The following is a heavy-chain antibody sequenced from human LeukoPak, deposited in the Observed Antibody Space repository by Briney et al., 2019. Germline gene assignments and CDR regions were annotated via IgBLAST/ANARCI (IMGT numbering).Heavy chain of an antibody. CDR3: ARDDSPTTYNHDSRVYHDALDV. Sequence: PGGSLRLSCAASGFPFNKDWMTWVRQAPGKGLEWVANINQDGTKENYVDSVKGRFTISRDNARNSVYLQMNSLRAEDTAVYYCARDDSPTTYNHDSRVYHDALDVWGQGTMVTVSS. V-gene: IGHV3-7*01. D-gene: IGHD3-22*01. CDR2: INQDGTKE. CDR1: GFPFNKDW. J-gene: IGHJ3*01.